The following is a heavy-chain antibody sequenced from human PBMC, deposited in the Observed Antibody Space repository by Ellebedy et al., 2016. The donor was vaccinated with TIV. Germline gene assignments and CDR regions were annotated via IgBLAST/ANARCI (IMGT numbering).Heavy chain of an antibody. J-gene: IGHJ4*02. D-gene: IGHD3-22*01. Sequence: MPSETLSLTCTVSGGSISSSSYCWGWIRQPPGKGLEWIGSVDYSGYTYYNPSLKSRVTVSVDTSKNQFSLKLSSVTAADTAVYYCARLKPHWHSSAYHDDYWGQGTLVTVSS. CDR1: GGSISSSSYC. CDR2: VDYSGYT. CDR3: ARLKPHWHSSAYHDDY. V-gene: IGHV4-39*01.